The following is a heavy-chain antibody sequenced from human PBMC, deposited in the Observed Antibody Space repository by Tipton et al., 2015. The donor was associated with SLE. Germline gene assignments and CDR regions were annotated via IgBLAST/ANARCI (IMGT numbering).Heavy chain of an antibody. CDR2: ISSSSYYI. CDR3: AREGFAVYPGRFDS. D-gene: IGHD5/OR15-5a*01. CDR1: GFTFSSYN. Sequence: SLRLSCAASGFTFSSYNMNWVRQAPGKGLEWISSISSSSYYIYYGDSVKGRFTISRDNSKNTLSLQMNSLRAEDTAVYYCAREGFAVYPGRFDSWGQGTLVTVSS. V-gene: IGHV3-21*01. J-gene: IGHJ4*02.